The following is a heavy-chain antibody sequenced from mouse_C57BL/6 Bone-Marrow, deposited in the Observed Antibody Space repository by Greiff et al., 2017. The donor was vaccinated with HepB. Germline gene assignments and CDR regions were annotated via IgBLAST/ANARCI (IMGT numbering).Heavy chain of an antibody. CDR1: GFSLSTFGMG. D-gene: IGHD2-3*01. CDR2: IWWDDDK. V-gene: IGHV8-8*01. J-gene: IGHJ2*01. CDR3: ARMVDGYYNYFDY. Sequence: LKESGPGILQPSQTLSLTCSFSGFSLSTFGMGVGWIRQPSGKGLEWLAHIWWDDDKYYNPALKSRLTISKDTSKNQVFLKIANVDTADTATYYCARMVDGYYNYFDYWGQGTTLTVSS.